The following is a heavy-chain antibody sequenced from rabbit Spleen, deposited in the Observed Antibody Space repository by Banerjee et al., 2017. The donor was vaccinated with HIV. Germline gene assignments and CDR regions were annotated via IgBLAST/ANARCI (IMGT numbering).Heavy chain of an antibody. Sequence: QEQLVESGGGLVKPEGSLTLTCKASGFSFSNKDVMCWVRQAPGKGLEWIGYIDPVFGITYYANWVNGRFSISRENAQNTVFLQMTSLTAADTATYFCARDSGSSFSSYGMDLWGPGTLVTVS. CDR3: ARDSGSSFSSYGMDL. V-gene: IGHV1S47*01. D-gene: IGHD8-1*01. J-gene: IGHJ6*01. CDR2: IDPVFGIT. CDR1: GFSFSNKD.